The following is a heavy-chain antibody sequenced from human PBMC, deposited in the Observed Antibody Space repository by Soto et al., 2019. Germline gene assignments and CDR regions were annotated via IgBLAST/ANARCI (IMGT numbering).Heavy chain of an antibody. J-gene: IGHJ4*02. CDR1: GDSISSSSYY. V-gene: IGHV4-39*01. CDR2: IYYSGST. D-gene: IGHD3-22*01. CDR3: ARHYYYDSGYYYSVGYYFDY. Sequence: QLQLQESGPGLVKPSETLSLTCTVSGDSISSSSYYWGWIRQPPGKGLQWIGSIYYSGSTYYNPSLKSRVTISVDTSKNQFSLKLSSVTAADTAVYYCARHYYYDSGYYYSVGYYFDYWGQGTLVTVSS.